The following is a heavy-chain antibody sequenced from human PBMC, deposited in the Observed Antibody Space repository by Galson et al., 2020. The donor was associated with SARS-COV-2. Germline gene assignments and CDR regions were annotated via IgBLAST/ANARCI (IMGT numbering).Heavy chain of an antibody. Sequence: TGGSLRLSCAASGFTFSSYGMHWVRQAPGKGLEWVAVIWYDGSNKYYADSVKGRFTISRDNSKNTLYLQMNSLRAEDTAVYYCARDWCSGGSCYSRFDYWGQGTLVTVSS. CDR1: GFTFSSYG. D-gene: IGHD2-15*01. CDR2: IWYDGSNK. CDR3: ARDWCSGGSCYSRFDY. J-gene: IGHJ4*02. V-gene: IGHV3-33*01.